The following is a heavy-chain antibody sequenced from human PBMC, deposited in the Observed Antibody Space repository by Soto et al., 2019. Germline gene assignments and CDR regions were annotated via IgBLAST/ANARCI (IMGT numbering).Heavy chain of an antibody. CDR3: AKSGQQLADYFDY. V-gene: IGHV3-9*01. J-gene: IGHJ4*02. CDR1: GFSFDDYA. D-gene: IGHD4-4*01. CDR2: INWNGGSE. Sequence: EVQLLQSGGGVVQPGRSLRLSCVGSGFSFDDYAMHWVRQVPGKGLEWVAGINWNGGSEDYSDSVRGRFVIDRDNTKSSVYLEMMSLSAEDTAVYYCAKSGQQLADYFDYWGQGTLVSVSS.